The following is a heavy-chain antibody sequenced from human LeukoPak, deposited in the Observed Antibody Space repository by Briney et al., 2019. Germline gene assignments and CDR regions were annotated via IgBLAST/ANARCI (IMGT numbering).Heavy chain of an antibody. CDR2: IIPIFGIA. CDR3: ARDPTPPYYGMDV. J-gene: IGHJ6*02. Sequence: SVKVSCTASGGTFSSYAISWVRQAPGQGLEWMGRIIPIFGIANYAQKFQGRVTITADKSTSTAYMELSSLRSEDTAVYYCARDPTPPYYGMDVWGQGTTVTVSS. CDR1: GGTFSSYA. V-gene: IGHV1-69*04.